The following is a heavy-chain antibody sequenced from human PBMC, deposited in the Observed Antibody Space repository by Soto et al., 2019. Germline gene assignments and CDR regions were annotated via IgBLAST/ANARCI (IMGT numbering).Heavy chain of an antibody. D-gene: IGHD3-16*01. CDR2: IYWNSARI. V-gene: IGHV3-9*01. J-gene: IGHJ4*02. CDR3: IREMDAGGLDN. CDR1: AFNIPVRA. Sequence: EVRLVESGGGSVQPGMSLRLSCVGSAFNIPVRAMHWVRQAPGKGLEWVSGIYWNSARIDYADSVKGRFTISRDNAKNSLYLQMNSLKTEDTAFYYCIREMDAGGLDNWGQGTLVTVSS.